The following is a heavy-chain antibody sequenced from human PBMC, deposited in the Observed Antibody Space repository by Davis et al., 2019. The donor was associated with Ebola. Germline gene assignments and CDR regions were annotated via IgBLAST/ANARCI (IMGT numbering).Heavy chain of an antibody. CDR2: ISPDGDRT. D-gene: IGHD3-10*01. Sequence: GESLKISCAASGFTFSMYGMHWVRQAPGKGLEYVSAISPDGDRTYYANSVKGTFTISRDNSKNTLYLQMGSLRAEDMAVYYCARVRYASGEYYLDYWGQGTLVTVSS. CDR1: GFTFSMYG. V-gene: IGHV3-64*01. CDR3: ARVRYASGEYYLDY. J-gene: IGHJ4*02.